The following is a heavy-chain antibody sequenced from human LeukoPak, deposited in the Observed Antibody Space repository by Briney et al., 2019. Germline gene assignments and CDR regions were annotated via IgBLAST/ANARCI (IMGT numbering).Heavy chain of an antibody. V-gene: IGHV3-23*01. CDR3: AKDHGWLSAA. D-gene: IGHD5-12*01. CDR2: ISDSGTRT. Sequence: RGSLRLSCAASGFTFSTYAMSWVRQAPGKGLEWVSAISDSGTRTHYADSVKGRLTISRDNSKNTLFLQMNSLRAEDTAVYYCAKDHGWLSAAWGQGTPVTVSS. CDR1: GFTFSTYA. J-gene: IGHJ4*02.